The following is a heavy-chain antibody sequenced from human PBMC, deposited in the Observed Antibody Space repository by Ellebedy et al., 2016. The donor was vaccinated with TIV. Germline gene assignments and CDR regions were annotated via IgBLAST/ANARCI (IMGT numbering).Heavy chain of an antibody. D-gene: IGHD6-13*01. CDR2: INPNSGGT. J-gene: IGHJ3*02. CDR3: ARDWEYSSSYRGGAFDI. CDR1: GYTFTGYY. V-gene: IGHV1-2*02. Sequence: AASVKVSCKASGYTFTGYYMHWVRQAPGQGLEWMGWINPNSGGTNYAQKFQGRVTMTRDTSISTAYMELSRLRSDDTAVYYCARDWEYSSSYRGGAFDIWGQGTMVTVSS.